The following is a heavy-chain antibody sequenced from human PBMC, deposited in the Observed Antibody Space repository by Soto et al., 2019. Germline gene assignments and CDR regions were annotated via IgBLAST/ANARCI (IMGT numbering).Heavy chain of an antibody. J-gene: IGHJ4*02. CDR1: GGSIRNYY. CDR2: IFYTGSI. CDR3: ARSHIVPRLLVYPYDY. V-gene: IGHV4-59*08. D-gene: IGHD6-6*01. Sequence: SETLSLTCSFSGGSIRNYYWSLIRQPPGKGLEWIGNIFYTGSINYNPSLKSRVTFSVDTSKNQFSLKLSSVTAADTAVYYCARSHIVPRLLVYPYDYWGQGTLVTVSS.